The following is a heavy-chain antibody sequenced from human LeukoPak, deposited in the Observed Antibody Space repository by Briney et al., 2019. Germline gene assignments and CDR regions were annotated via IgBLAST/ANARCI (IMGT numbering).Heavy chain of an antibody. Sequence: GGSLRLSCATSGFTFSNAWMNWVRQAPGKGLEWVGRIRSNSDGGTIDYAAPVKGRFTLSRDDSKTTLYLQMNSLQTEDTAVYYCATDFYDSTWGQGTLVTVSS. CDR3: ATDFYDST. V-gene: IGHV3-15*07. CDR1: GFTFSNAW. CDR2: IRSNSDGGTI. J-gene: IGHJ5*02. D-gene: IGHD3-22*01.